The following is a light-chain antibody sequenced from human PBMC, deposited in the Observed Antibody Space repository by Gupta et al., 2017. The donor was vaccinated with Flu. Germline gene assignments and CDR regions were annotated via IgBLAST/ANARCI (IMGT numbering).Light chain of an antibody. J-gene: IGKJ3*01. V-gene: IGKV4-1*01. Sequence: DIVMTQSPDSLAVSLGERATINCKSSQSVLYSSNNKNSLVWYQQKPGQPPKLLIYWASIRESGVPDRFSGSGSGTDFTLTISSLQAEDVAVYYCQQDYTTPFTFGPGTKVDIK. CDR2: WAS. CDR3: QQDYTTPFT. CDR1: QSVLYSSNNKNS.